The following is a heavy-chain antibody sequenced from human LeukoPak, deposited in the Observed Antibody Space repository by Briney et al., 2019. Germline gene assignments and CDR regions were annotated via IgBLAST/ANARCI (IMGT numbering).Heavy chain of an antibody. Sequence: PSGTLSLTCAVSGGSISSSNWWGWVRQPPGKGLEWIGEIYHSGSTNYNPSLKSRVTVSVDKSKNQFSLKLSSATAADTAVYYCARAGSGYSYGTPVAVWFDPWGQGTLVTVSS. CDR2: IYHSGST. CDR3: ARAGSGYSYGTPVAVWFDP. CDR1: GGSISSSNW. V-gene: IGHV4-4*02. J-gene: IGHJ5*02. D-gene: IGHD5-18*01.